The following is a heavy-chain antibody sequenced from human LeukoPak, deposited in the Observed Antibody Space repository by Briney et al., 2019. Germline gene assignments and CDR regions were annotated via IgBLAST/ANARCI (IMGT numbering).Heavy chain of an antibody. CDR3: ARDPSGWYFVDY. Sequence: PGGSLRLSCAASGFTFSSYSMNWVRQAPGKGLEWVSSISSSSSYIYYADSVKGRFTISRDNAKNSLYLQMNSLRAEDTAVYYCARDPSGWYFVDYWGQGTLVTVSS. J-gene: IGHJ4*02. CDR2: ISSSSSYI. D-gene: IGHD6-19*01. CDR1: GFTFSSYS. V-gene: IGHV3-21*01.